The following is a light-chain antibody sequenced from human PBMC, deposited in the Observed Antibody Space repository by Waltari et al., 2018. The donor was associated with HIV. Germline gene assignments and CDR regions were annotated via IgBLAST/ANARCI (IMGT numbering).Light chain of an antibody. CDR1: SSDVGGSTY. J-gene: IGLJ3*02. CDR3: SSYTTSSTWV. CDR2: DVS. V-gene: IGLV2-14*01. Sequence: QSALPPPASVSGSPGQSTTLSCTGTSSDVGGSTYVPWYQQHPGKAPKLMIYDVSNRPSGVSYRFSCSKSGNTASLTISGPQAEDEADYYCSSYTTSSTWVFGGGTKLTVL.